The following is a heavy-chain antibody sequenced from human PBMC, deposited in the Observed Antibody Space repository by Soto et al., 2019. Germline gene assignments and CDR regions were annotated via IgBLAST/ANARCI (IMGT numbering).Heavy chain of an antibody. CDR1: GVTLSNFG. Sequence: QAQLVESGGGVVQPGRSLRLSCAASGVTLSNFGMHWVRQAPGKGLEWVAVISRDGSTMLYADSVKGRFTISRDSSRNTLYLQMNSLRAEDTAVYHCVGEVASGYWGQGTLVTVSS. D-gene: IGHD2-21*01. V-gene: IGHV3-30*03. CDR2: ISRDGSTM. J-gene: IGHJ4*02. CDR3: VGEVASGY.